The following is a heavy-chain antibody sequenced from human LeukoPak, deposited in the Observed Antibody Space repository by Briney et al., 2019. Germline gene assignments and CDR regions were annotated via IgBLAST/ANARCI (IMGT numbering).Heavy chain of an antibody. Sequence: ASVKVSCKASGYTFTSYDINWVRQATGQGLEWMGWMNPNSGNTGYAQKFQGRVTMTRNTSISTAYMELSSLRSEDAAVYYCARKYSSSSLWFDPWGQGTLVTVSS. D-gene: IGHD6-6*01. CDR1: GYTFTSYD. V-gene: IGHV1-8*01. J-gene: IGHJ5*02. CDR2: MNPNSGNT. CDR3: ARKYSSSSLWFDP.